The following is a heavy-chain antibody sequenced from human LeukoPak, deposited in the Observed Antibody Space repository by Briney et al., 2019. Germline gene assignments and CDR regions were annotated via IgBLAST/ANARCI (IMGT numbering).Heavy chain of an antibody. J-gene: IGHJ4*02. CDR1: GVSISSSEW. D-gene: IGHD3-9*01. V-gene: IGHV4-4*02. Sequence: SGTLSLTCAVSGVSISSSEWWMWVRQPPGQGLEWIGEIHRDGRTRYNPSLKSRVTMSMDYSKNQFSLSVTSVTAADTAIYYCGKTDIYFNPIDYWGPGSLVAVSS. CDR2: IHRDGRT. CDR3: GKTDIYFNPIDY.